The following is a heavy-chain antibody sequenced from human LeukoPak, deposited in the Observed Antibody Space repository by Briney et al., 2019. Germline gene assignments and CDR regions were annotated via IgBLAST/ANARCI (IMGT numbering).Heavy chain of an antibody. V-gene: IGHV5-51*01. D-gene: IGHD1-26*01. CDR2: IYPGDSHA. CDR3: ARRRDLYSGSYYPFDY. Sequence: GESLKISCKGSGYRFTSYWIGWVRQMPGKGLEWMGIIYPGDSHARYSPSFQGQVTISADKSISTAYLQWSSLKASDTAMYYCARRRDLYSGSYYPFDYWGQGTLVTVSS. CDR1: GYRFTSYW. J-gene: IGHJ4*02.